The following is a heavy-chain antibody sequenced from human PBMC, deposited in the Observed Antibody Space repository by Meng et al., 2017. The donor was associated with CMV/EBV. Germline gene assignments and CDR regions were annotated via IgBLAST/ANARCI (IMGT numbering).Heavy chain of an antibody. D-gene: IGHD3-3*01. J-gene: IGHJ6*02. CDR3: ASGGDITFGVVIMSHYYYYGMDV. Sequence: SLKVSCKASGGTFSSYPISWVRQAPGQGLEWMGRIIPILGIANYAQKFQGRVTITADKSTSTAYMELSSLRSEDTAVYYCASGGDITFGVVIMSHYYYYGMDVWGQGTTVTVSS. CDR2: IIPILGIA. V-gene: IGHV1-69*02. CDR1: GGTFSSYP.